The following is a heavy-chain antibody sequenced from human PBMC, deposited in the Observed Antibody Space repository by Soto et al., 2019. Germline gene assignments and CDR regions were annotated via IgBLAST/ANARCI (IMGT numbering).Heavy chain of an antibody. V-gene: IGHV4-30-4*01. J-gene: IGHJ6*02. CDR3: DRDSGNILLWFGELPHSQYSMDV. D-gene: IGHD3-10*01. CDR2: IYYSGST. CDR1: GGSISSGDYY. Sequence: SETLSLTCTVSGGSISSGDYYWRWIRQPPGKGLEWIGYIYYSGSTYYNPSLKSRVTISGDTSKNQFSLKLSSVTAADTAVYYSDRDSGNILLWFGELPHSQYSMDVGGQGTTVTVSS.